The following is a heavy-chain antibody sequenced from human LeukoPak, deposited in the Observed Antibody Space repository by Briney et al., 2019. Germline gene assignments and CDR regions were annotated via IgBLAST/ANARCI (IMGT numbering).Heavy chain of an antibody. CDR3: ARVGPMDAFDI. Sequence: GGSLRLSCAASGFTFTSYAMHWVRQAPGKGLEYVSAISSNGGSTYYANSVKGRFTISRDNSKNTLYLQMGSLRAEDMAVYYCARVGPMDAFDIWGQGTMVTVSS. V-gene: IGHV3-64*01. CDR2: ISSNGGST. J-gene: IGHJ3*02. CDR1: GFTFTSYA.